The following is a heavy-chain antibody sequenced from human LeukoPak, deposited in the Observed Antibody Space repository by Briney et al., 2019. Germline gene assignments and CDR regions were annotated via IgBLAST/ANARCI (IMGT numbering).Heavy chain of an antibody. CDR2: IYYSGST. CDR3: ARELGYSYGFYWFDP. V-gene: IGHV4-59*01. J-gene: IGHJ5*02. CDR1: GGSISSYY. D-gene: IGHD5-18*01. Sequence: KPSETLSLTCTVSGGSISSYYWSWIRQPPGKGLEWIGCIYYSGSTNYNPSLKSRVTISVDTSKNQFSLKLSSVTAADTAVYYCARELGYSYGFYWFDPWGQGTLVTVSS.